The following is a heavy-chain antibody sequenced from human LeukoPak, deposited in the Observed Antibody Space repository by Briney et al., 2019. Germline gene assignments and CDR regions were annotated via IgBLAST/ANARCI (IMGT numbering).Heavy chain of an antibody. V-gene: IGHV4-38-2*02. J-gene: IGHJ3*02. Sequence: VSGYSXSSXYYWXWIRPPPGKGLEWXXXIYHSGSTYYNPSLKSRVTISVDTSKNQFSLKLSSVTAADTAVYYCAREKDYFDWFHDAFDIWGQGTMVTVSA. D-gene: IGHD3-9*01. CDR2: IYHSGST. CDR1: GYSXSSXYY. CDR3: AREKDYFDWFHDAFDI.